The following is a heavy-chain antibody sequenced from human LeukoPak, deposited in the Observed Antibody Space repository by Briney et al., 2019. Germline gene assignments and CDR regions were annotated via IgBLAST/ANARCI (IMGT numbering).Heavy chain of an antibody. CDR2: IRYDGSNT. CDR1: GFAFINSG. V-gene: IGHV3-30*02. CDR3: AKDWGSDIYYFYMDV. Sequence: SGGSLRLSCAASGFAFINSGMHWVRQDPGRGLQWVAFIRYDGSNTYYADSVKGRFIISRDNSKNNVYLQMNSLRVEDTAVYYCAKDWGSDIYYFYMDVWGKGTTLTVSS. D-gene: IGHD3-16*01. J-gene: IGHJ6*03.